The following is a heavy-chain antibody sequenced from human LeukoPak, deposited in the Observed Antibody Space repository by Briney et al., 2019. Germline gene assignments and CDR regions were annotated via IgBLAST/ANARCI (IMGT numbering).Heavy chain of an antibody. CDR2: IGGRGGST. V-gene: IGHV3-23*01. D-gene: IGHD3-3*01. CDR3: AREGSDYDFWSGYYTSYYYGMDV. Sequence: GGSLRLSCAASGFRFSDYTMTWVRQAPGKGPEWVSAIGGRGGSTYYADSLGGRFTISRDNSKDMLYLQMNSLKTEDTAVYYCAREGSDYDFWSGYYTSYYYGMDVWGQGTTVTVSS. J-gene: IGHJ6*02. CDR1: GFRFSDYT.